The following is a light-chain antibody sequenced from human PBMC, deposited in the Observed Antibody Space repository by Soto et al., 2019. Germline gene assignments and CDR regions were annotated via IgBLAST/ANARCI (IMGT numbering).Light chain of an antibody. CDR1: QSVSSN. CDR3: QQYNNWPDT. J-gene: IGKJ1*01. Sequence: EIVMTQSPATLSVSPGERATLSCRASQSVSSNLAWYQQKPGQAPRLLIYGASTRATGIPARFSGSGSGTEFTLTIRSLQSEDFAVYSCQQYNNWPDTFGQGTKVQIE. V-gene: IGKV3-15*01. CDR2: GAS.